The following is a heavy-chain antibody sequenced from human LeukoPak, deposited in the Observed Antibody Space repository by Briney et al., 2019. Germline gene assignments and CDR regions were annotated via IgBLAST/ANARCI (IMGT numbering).Heavy chain of an antibody. CDR2: IYHSGST. J-gene: IGHJ4*02. V-gene: IGHV4-38-2*02. D-gene: IGHD1-7*01. Sequence: SETLSLTCTVSGGSISSYYWSWIRQPPGKGLEWIGSIYHSGSTYYNPSLKSRVTISVDTSKNQFSLKLSSVTAADTAVYYCARGTNFGTTLGYWGQGTLVTVSS. CDR1: GGSISSYY. CDR3: ARGTNFGTTLGY.